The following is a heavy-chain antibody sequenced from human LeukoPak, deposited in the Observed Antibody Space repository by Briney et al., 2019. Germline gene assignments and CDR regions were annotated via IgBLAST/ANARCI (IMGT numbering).Heavy chain of an antibody. CDR1: GGSISSYY. CDR2: IYTSGST. D-gene: IGHD3-10*01. V-gene: IGHV4-4*07. Sequence: SETLSLTCTVSGGSISSYYWSWIRQPAGKGLEWIGRIYTSGSTNYNPSLKSRVTMSVDTSKNQFSLKLSSVTAADTAVYYCARGSPPGPLKPDYFDYWGQGTLVTVSS. CDR3: ARGSPPGPLKPDYFDY. J-gene: IGHJ4*02.